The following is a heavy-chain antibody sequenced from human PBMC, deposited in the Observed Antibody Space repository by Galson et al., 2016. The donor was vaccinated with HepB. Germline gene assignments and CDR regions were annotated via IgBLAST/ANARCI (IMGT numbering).Heavy chain of an antibody. D-gene: IGHD2-15*01. Sequence: SVKVSCKASGGTFSSYTFSWVRQAPGQGLEWMGGIMSIFGTTNYAQKFQDRVTITADESTSTAYMELSSLRSEDTAVYYCARAGYCSGGSCLEYFQHWGQGTLVTVSS. CDR3: ARAGYCSGGSCLEYFQH. CDR1: GGTFSSYT. CDR2: IMSIFGTT. J-gene: IGHJ1*01. V-gene: IGHV1-69*13.